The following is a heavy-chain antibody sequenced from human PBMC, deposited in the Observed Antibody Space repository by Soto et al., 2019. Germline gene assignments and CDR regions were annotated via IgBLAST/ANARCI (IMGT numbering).Heavy chain of an antibody. J-gene: IGHJ4*02. CDR2: IIPIFGTA. D-gene: IGHD1-1*01. V-gene: IGHV1-69*13. CDR3: ARGRNWNYVDY. Sequence: ASVKVSCKASGGTFSSYAISWVRQAPGQGLEWMGGIIPIFGTANYAQKFQGRVTITADESMSTAYMELSSLRSEDTAVYYCARGRNWNYVDYWGQGTLVTVSS. CDR1: GGTFSSYA.